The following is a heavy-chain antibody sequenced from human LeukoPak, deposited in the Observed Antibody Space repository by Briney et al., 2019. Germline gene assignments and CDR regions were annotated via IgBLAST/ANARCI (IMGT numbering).Heavy chain of an antibody. CDR2: ISGSGGST. D-gene: IGHD5-12*01. CDR1: GFTFSSYA. CDR3: ANAGYSGYVPI. Sequence: GGSLRLSCAASGFTFSSYAMSWVRQAPGKGLEWVSAISGSGGSTYYADSVKGRFTISRDNSKNTLYLQVNSLRAEDTAVYYCANAGYSGYVPIWGQGTMVTVSS. J-gene: IGHJ3*02. V-gene: IGHV3-23*01.